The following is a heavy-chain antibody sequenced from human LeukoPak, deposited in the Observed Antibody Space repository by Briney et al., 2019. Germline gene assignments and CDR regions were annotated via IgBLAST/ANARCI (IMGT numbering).Heavy chain of an antibody. V-gene: IGHV4-39*01. CDR1: GDSISSSSSY. D-gene: IGHD4-17*01. CDR2: IYYSGNT. J-gene: IGHJ4*02. CDR3: ARQGYADFSPRPFDY. Sequence: SETLSLTCTVSGDSISSSSSYWGWIRQPPGEGLEWIGSIYYSGNTYYNPSLKSRVTISVDTSKNQFSLKLRSVTAADTAVYYCARQGYADFSPRPFDYWGQGTLVTVSS.